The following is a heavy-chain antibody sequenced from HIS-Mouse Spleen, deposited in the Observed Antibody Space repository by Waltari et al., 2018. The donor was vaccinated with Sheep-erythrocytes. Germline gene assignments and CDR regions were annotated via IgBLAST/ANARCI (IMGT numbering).Heavy chain of an antibody. CDR2: ISSSSSYI. Sequence: KGLEWVSSISSSSSYIYYADSVKGRFTISRDNAKNSLYLQMNSLRAEDTAVYYCARVASGATFDYWGQGTLVTVSS. V-gene: IGHV3-21*01. D-gene: IGHD1-26*01. CDR3: ARVASGATFDY. J-gene: IGHJ4*02.